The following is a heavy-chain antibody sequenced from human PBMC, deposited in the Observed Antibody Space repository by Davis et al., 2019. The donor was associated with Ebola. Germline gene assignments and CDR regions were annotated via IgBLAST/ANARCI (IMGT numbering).Heavy chain of an antibody. CDR1: RFTFSSYA. CDR3: AKSPILRFLDSYYFDY. Sequence: PGGSLRFSCAASRFTFSSYAMSGVRQAPGKGLEWVSAISGSGGSTYYADSVKGRFTISRDNSKNTLYLQMNSLRAEDTAVYYCAKSPILRFLDSYYFDYWGQGTLVTVSS. D-gene: IGHD3-3*01. CDR2: ISGSGGST. V-gene: IGHV3-23*01. J-gene: IGHJ4*02.